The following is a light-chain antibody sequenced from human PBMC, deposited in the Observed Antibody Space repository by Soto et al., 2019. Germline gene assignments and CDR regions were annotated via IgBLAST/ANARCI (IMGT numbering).Light chain of an antibody. CDR3: QQYHYWWT. CDR1: QSVSSR. J-gene: IGKJ1*01. Sequence: IVLQPSPASLPGYQRPSPTLSGRASQSVSSRLAWYQQKPGQAPRLLIFGASTRASGAPDRFSGSASGTESTLPLSSMQSEDFAVYYCQQYHYWWTFGRGTKVDIK. V-gene: IGKV3-15*01. CDR2: GAS.